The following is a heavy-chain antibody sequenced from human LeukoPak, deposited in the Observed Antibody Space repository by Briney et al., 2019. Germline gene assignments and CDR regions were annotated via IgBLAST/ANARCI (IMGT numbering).Heavy chain of an antibody. Sequence: SETLSLTCTVTGSSISRYYWSWIRQPPGKGLEWIGSIYYSASTYYNPSLKSRVTISVDTSKNQFSLKLSSVTAADTAVYYCARHYYDFWSGYYGPWFDPWGQGTLVTVSS. CDR2: IYYSAST. D-gene: IGHD3-3*01. CDR3: ARHYYDFWSGYYGPWFDP. J-gene: IGHJ5*02. V-gene: IGHV4-39*01. CDR1: GSSISRYY.